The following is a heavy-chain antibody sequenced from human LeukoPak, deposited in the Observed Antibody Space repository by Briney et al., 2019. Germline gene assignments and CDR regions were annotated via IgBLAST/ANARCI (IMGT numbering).Heavy chain of an antibody. V-gene: IGHV3-30*02. D-gene: IGHD6-19*01. J-gene: IGHJ4*02. Sequence: GGSLKLSCAASGFTFNFFGIHWVRQAPGKGLEWVAFIRYDGIDKYYAASVKGRFTVSRDNSRNTLFLHMNSLRTEDTAIYYCAKDQYSSGWSFDYWGQGALATVSS. CDR2: IRYDGIDK. CDR1: GFTFNFFG. CDR3: AKDQYSSGWSFDY.